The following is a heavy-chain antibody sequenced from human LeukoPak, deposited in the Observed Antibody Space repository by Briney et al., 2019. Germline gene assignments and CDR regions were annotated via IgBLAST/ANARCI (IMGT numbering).Heavy chain of an antibody. J-gene: IGHJ4*02. D-gene: IGHD3-22*01. Sequence: SSETLFLTCTVSGGSISSSIYYWDWIRQPPGKGLEWIGSIYHSESTYYNPSLKSRVTISVDTSKKQFSLKLTSVTAADTAVYYCASGTYYYDSSGYPPDYWGQGTLVTVSS. CDR2: IYHSEST. V-gene: IGHV4-39*01. CDR3: ASGTYYYDSSGYPPDY. CDR1: GGSISSSIYY.